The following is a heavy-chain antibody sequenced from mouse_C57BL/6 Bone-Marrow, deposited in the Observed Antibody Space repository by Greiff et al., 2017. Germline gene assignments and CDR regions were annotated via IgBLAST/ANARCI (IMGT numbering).Heavy chain of an antibody. V-gene: IGHV14-4*01. Sequence: EVQLQQSGAELVRPGASVKLSCTASGFNIKDDYMHWVKPRPEQGLEWIGWIDPENGDTEYASKFQGKATITADTSSNTAYLQLSSLTSEDTAVYYCTTPTVVSHGWYFDVWGTGTTVTVSS. D-gene: IGHD1-1*01. CDR2: IDPENGDT. J-gene: IGHJ1*03. CDR3: TTPTVVSHGWYFDV. CDR1: GFNIKDDY.